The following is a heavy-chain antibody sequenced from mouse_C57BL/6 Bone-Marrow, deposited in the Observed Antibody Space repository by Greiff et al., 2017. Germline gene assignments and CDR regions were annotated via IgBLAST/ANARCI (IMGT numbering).Heavy chain of an antibody. J-gene: IGHJ3*01. CDR1: GFTFSDYG. CDR2: ISRGSSTI. V-gene: IGHV5-17*01. D-gene: IGHD5-1*01. CDR3: AIPYLRRISWFAN. Sequence: EVKLVESGGGLVKPGGSLKLSCAASGFTFSDYGMHWVRQAPEKGLEWVAYISRGSSTIYYADTVKGRFTISRDNAKNTRCLQMTSMWSEDTAMYYCAIPYLRRISWFANWGQGTLVTVSA.